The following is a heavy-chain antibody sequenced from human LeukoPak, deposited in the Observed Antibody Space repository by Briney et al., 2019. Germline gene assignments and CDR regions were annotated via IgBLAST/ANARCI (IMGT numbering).Heavy chain of an antibody. D-gene: IGHD1-26*01. V-gene: IGHV3-21*01. CDR1: VLPHRPSA. Sequence: PGGSLRLSCAASVLPHRPSATQSLPQVPGKGLEWVSSIDYGSTHIYYAASVRGRFTNHRDKARNSVYLQQNILIVEDTAVYCAARDPLHYLRVGHYDYWRQGTLVAVSS. CDR2: IDYGSTHI. J-gene: IGHJ4*02. CDR3: ARDPLHYLRVGHYDY.